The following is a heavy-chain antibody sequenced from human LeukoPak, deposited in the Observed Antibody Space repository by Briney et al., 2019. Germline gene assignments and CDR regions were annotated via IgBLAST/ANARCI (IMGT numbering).Heavy chain of an antibody. D-gene: IGHD3-10*01. CDR2: VRGNGDST. CDR1: GFTFSSFA. Sequence: GGSLRLSCAASGFTFSSFAMHWVRQAPGKGLEWVAVVRGNGDSTHYADSVKGRFTISRDNSKNTLYLQMNSLRDEDTAVYYCAKGFFGSGSFPRNFDYWGQGTLVTVSS. CDR3: AKGFFGSGSFPRNFDY. J-gene: IGHJ4*02. V-gene: IGHV3-23*01.